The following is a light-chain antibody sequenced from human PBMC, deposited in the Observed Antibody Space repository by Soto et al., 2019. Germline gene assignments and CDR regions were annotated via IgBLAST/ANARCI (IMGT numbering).Light chain of an antibody. CDR1: QSISSW. CDR2: DAS. J-gene: IGKJ1*01. CDR3: QQYNLYSPEWP. Sequence: DIQMTQSPSTLSASVGDRVTITCRASQSISSWLAWYQQKPGKAPKLLIYDASSLESGVPSRFSGSGSGTEFTLTISSLQPDDFATYSCQQYNLYSPEWPFGQGPNVNIK. V-gene: IGKV1-5*01.